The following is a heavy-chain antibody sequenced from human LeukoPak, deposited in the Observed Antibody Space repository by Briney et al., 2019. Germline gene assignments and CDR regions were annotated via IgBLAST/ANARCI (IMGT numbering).Heavy chain of an antibody. V-gene: IGHV3-23*01. CDR2: ISGSGDST. D-gene: IGHD3-9*01. CDR3: AKVILRYFDWPIPHCFDY. CDR1: GFTFCSFV. Sequence: GGSLRLSCAASGFTFCSFVFTCVRQAPGKGLDWVSTISGSGDSTYYADSVKGRFTISRDNSKNTLYLQMNSLRAEDTAVYYCAKVILRYFDWPIPHCFDYWGQGTLVTVSS. J-gene: IGHJ4*02.